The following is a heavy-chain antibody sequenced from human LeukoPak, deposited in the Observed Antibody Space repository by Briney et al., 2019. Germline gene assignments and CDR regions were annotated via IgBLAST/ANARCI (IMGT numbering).Heavy chain of an antibody. CDR1: GFTFSSYS. D-gene: IGHD1-26*01. V-gene: IGHV3-48*01. CDR2: ISSSSSTI. CDR3: AKGRVGANGYYYYGMDV. J-gene: IGHJ6*02. Sequence: PGGSLRLSCAASGFTFSSYSMNWVRQAPGKGLEWVSYISSSSSTIYYADSVKGRFTISRDNSKNTLYLQMNSLRTEDTAVYYCAKGRVGANGYYYYGMDVWGQGTTVTVSS.